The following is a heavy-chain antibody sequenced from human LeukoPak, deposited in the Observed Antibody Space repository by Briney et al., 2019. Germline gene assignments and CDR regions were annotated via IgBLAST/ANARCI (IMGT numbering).Heavy chain of an antibody. V-gene: IGHV3-7*01. CDR1: GFTVSRNY. CDR3: ARAGSSGWYLVY. Sequence: GGSLRLSCAASGFTVSRNYMSWVRQAPGKGLEWVANIKQDGSEKYYVDSVKGRFTISRDNAKNSLYLQMDSLRAEDTAVYYCARAGSSGWYLVYWGQGTLVTVSS. J-gene: IGHJ4*02. D-gene: IGHD6-19*01. CDR2: IKQDGSEK.